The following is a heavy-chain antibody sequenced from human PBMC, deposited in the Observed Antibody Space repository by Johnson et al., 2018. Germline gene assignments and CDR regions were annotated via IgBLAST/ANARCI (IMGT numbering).Heavy chain of an antibody. V-gene: IGHV3-33*01. CDR1: GYTFRNHA. CDR3: ARDGQQLAPYTMDV. Sequence: QVQLVESGGGVVQXGGSXRLXCEASGYTFRNHAMHWVRQAPGKGLELVAQLWFDASHEYYADSVNGRFSISRDNSKNTVFLQMNSLRDVDTAVYYCARDGQQLAPYTMDVCGQGTTVTVSS. D-gene: IGHD6-13*01. CDR2: LWFDASHE. J-gene: IGHJ6*02.